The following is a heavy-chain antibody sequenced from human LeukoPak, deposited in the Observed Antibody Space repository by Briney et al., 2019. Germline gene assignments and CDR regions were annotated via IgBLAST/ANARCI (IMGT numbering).Heavy chain of an antibody. V-gene: IGHV1-18*01. D-gene: IGHD3-10*01. J-gene: IGHJ6*02. CDR1: GYTFTSYG. Sequence: ASVTVSCKASGYTFTSYGISWVRQAPGQGLEWMGWISAYNGNTNYAQKLQCRVTMTTDTSTSTAYMELRSLRSDDTAVYYCAREGLWFGEFQISNYYYYGMDVWGQGTTVTVSS. CDR3: AREGLWFGEFQISNYYYYGMDV. CDR2: ISAYNGNT.